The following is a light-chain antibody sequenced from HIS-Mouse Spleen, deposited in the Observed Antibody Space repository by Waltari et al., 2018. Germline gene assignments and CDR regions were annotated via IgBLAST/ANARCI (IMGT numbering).Light chain of an antibody. CDR1: ALQKKY. CDR3: YSTDSSGNHRV. V-gene: IGLV3-10*01. J-gene: IGLJ2*01. CDR2: EDS. Sequence: SYELTHPPSVSVSPGQTARITCSGDALQKKYAYWYQQKSGQAPVLVIYEDSKRPSGIPERFSGSSSGTMATLTISGAQVEDEADYYCYSTDSSGNHRVFGGGTKLTVL.